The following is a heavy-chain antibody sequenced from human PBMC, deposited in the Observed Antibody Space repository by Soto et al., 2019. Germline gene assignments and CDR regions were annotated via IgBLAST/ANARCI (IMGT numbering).Heavy chain of an antibody. CDR1: GDSVTSDY. Sequence: SETLSLTCTVSGDSVTSDYWSWIRQPPGKRLEYIGFIYLGGSANYNPSLESRVTISPDKSKNQLSLRLTSVTAADTAVYYCTRGKWFPRGYGMDVWGRGTTVTVSS. D-gene: IGHD3-22*01. CDR2: IYLGGSA. J-gene: IGHJ6*02. V-gene: IGHV4-59*02. CDR3: TRGKWFPRGYGMDV.